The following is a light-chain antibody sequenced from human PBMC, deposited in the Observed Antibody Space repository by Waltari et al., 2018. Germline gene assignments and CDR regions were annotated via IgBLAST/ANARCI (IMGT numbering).Light chain of an antibody. CDR2: EGS. J-gene: IGLJ1*01. Sequence: HSALTQPASVSGSPGPSITIHCTGASSYVGSYNLVPWYQQYPGKAPKLIIYEGSKRPPGVSNRFSGSKSGNTGSLTISGLQVEDEADYYCCSFAGSNTYVLGTGTKVSVL. V-gene: IGLV2-23*01. CDR1: SSYVGSYNL. CDR3: CSFAGSNTYV.